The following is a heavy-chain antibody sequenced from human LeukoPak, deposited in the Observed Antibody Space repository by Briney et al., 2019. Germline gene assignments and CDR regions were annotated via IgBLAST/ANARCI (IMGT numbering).Heavy chain of an antibody. D-gene: IGHD4-17*01. Sequence: ASVKVSCKASGYTFTCFGISWVRQAPGQGLELMGWISAYNGNTNYAQKFQGRVTMTTDTSSSTAYMELRSLRSDDTAVYYCAGAVTVTTGPLGYWGQGTLVTVSS. CDR2: ISAYNGNT. CDR1: GYTFTCFG. CDR3: AGAVTVTTGPLGY. V-gene: IGHV1-18*01. J-gene: IGHJ4*02.